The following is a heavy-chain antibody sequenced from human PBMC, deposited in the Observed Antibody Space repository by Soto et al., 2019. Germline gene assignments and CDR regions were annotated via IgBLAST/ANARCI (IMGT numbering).Heavy chain of an antibody. CDR1: GFTFGDYA. CDR3: TSQGGATWFDY. J-gene: IGHJ4*02. V-gene: IGHV3-49*04. Sequence: GGSLRLSCTASGFTFGDYAMSWVRQAPGKGLEWVGVIRSKAYGGTTEYAASVKGRFTISRDDSKSIAYLQMNSLKTEHTAVYYCTSQGGATWFDYWGQGTLVTGSS. CDR2: IRSKAYGGTT. D-gene: IGHD1-26*01.